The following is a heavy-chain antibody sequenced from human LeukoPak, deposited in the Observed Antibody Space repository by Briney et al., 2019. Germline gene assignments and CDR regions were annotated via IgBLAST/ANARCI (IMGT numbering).Heavy chain of an antibody. J-gene: IGHJ5*02. CDR2: ISAYNGNT. V-gene: IGHV1-18*01. D-gene: IGHD3-10*01. Sequence: ASVKVSCKASGYTFTSYGISWVRQAPGQGLEWMGWISAYNGNTNYAQKLQGRVTMTTDTSTSTAFMELRSLRSDDTAVYYCARENYGSGTYWFDPWGQGTLVTVSS. CDR1: GYTFTSYG. CDR3: ARENYGSGTYWFDP.